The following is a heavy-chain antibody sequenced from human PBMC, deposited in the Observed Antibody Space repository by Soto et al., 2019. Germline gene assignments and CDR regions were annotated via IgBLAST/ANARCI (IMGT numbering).Heavy chain of an antibody. CDR3: AKLWFGELLTPDY. CDR1: GFTFSSYG. V-gene: IGHV3-30*18. D-gene: IGHD3-10*01. J-gene: IGHJ4*02. Sequence: GSLRLSCAASGFTFSSYGMHWVRQAPGKGLEWVAVISYDGSNKYYADSVKGRFTISRDNSKNTLYLQMNSLRAEDTAVYYCAKLWFGELLTPDYWGQGTLVTVSS. CDR2: ISYDGSNK.